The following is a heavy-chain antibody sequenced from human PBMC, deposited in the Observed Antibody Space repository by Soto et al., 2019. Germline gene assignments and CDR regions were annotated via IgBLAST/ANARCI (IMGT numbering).Heavy chain of an antibody. CDR2: ISPSGTT. CDR3: AARHFWSGPWTHTRLDY. CDR1: ADSINISHW. D-gene: IGHD3-3*02. J-gene: IGHJ4*02. Sequence: PSETLPLTCAVSADSINISHWWNWVRQPPGKVLEWIGQISPSGTTNYNPSPSSRLTISVDKSKSRFSLMLTSVTDAETAVYYCAARHFWSGPWTHTRLDYWGQGTLVTVSS. V-gene: IGHV4-4*02.